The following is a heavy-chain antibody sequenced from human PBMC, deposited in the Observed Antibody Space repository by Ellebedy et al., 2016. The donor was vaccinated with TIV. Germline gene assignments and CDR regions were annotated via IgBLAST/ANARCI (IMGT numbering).Heavy chain of an antibody. V-gene: IGHV4-4*02. CDR3: ARGIAVAGGDY. J-gene: IGHJ4*02. CDR2: IYHSGST. D-gene: IGHD6-19*01. CDR1: GGSISSSNW. Sequence: SETLSLTXAVSGGSISSSNWWSWVRQPPGKGLEWIGEIYHSGSTNYNPSLKSRVTISVDTSKNQFSLKLSSMTAADTAVYYCARGIAVAGGDYWGQGTLVTVSS.